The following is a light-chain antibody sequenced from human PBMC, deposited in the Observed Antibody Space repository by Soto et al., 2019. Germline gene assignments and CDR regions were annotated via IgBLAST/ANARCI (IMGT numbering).Light chain of an antibody. Sequence: IQLTQSPSSLSGSVGDRVTITCRASQGISSYLAWYQQKPGKAPKLLIYAASTLQSGVPSRFSGSGSGTDFTLTISSLQPEDFATYYCQQLNSYPPFTFGPGTKVDIK. V-gene: IGKV1-9*01. CDR1: QGISSY. CDR3: QQLNSYPPFT. J-gene: IGKJ3*01. CDR2: AAS.